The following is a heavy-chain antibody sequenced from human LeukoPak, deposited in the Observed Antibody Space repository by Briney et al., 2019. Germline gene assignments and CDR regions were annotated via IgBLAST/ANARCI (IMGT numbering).Heavy chain of an antibody. J-gene: IGHJ4*02. CDR3: ARFCGGDCDTIGYYFDY. V-gene: IGHV4-34*01. CDR2: INHSGST. Sequence: PSGTLSLTCAVYGGSFSGYYWSWIRQPPGKGLEWIGEINHSGSTNYNPSLKSRVTISVDRSKNQFSLKLSSVTAADTAVYYCARFCGGDCDTIGYYFDYWGQGTLVTVSS. CDR1: GGSFSGYY. D-gene: IGHD2-21*02.